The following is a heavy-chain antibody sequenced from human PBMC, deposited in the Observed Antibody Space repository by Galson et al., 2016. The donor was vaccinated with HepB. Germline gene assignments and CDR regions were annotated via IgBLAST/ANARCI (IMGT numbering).Heavy chain of an antibody. V-gene: IGHV3-74*01. CDR1: GFTFRSYW. Sequence: SLRLSCAASGFTFRSYWMHWVRQAPGKGLVWVSRINSDGSSTSHADSVKGRFTISRDNAKNTLYLQMNSLRAEDTAVYYCARAAHSSGYCDVFDIWGQGTKVTVSS. CDR3: ARAAHSSGYCDVFDI. D-gene: IGHD3-22*01. J-gene: IGHJ3*02. CDR2: INSDGSST.